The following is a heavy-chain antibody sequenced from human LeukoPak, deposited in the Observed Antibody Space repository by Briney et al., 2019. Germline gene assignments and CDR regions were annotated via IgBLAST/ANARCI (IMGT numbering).Heavy chain of an antibody. D-gene: IGHD1-20*01. CDR1: GGSFSGYY. CDR3: ARGYTVFRITGFFDY. CDR2: INHSGST. J-gene: IGHJ4*02. V-gene: IGHV4-34*01. Sequence: PSETLSLTCAVYGGSFSGYYWSWIRQPPGKGLEWIGEINHSGSTNYNPSLKSRVTISVDTSKNQFSLKLSSVTAADTAVYYCARGYTVFRITGFFDYWGQGTLVTVSS.